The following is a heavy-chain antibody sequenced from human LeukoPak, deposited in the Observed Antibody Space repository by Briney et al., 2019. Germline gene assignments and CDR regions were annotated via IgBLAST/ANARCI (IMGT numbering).Heavy chain of an antibody. Sequence: ASVKVSCKASGYTFTSYGISWVRQAPGQGLEWMGWISAYNGNTNYAQKLQGRVTMTTDTSTSTAYMELRSLRPDDTAVYYCARDQEGVPAAIKSYYYYYMDVWGKGATVTVSS. CDR3: ARDQEGVPAAIKSYYYYYMDV. CDR2: ISAYNGNT. V-gene: IGHV1-18*01. D-gene: IGHD2-2*02. J-gene: IGHJ6*03. CDR1: GYTFTSYG.